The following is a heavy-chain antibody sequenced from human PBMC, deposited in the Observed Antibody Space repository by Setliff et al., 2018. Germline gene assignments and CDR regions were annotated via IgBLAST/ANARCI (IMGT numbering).Heavy chain of an antibody. CDR1: GYSFTRYW. CDR2: IYPSDSDT. V-gene: IGHV5-51*01. J-gene: IGHJ6*02. D-gene: IGHD7-27*01. Sequence: PGESLKISCKGSGYSFTRYWIGWVRQMPGKGLEWMGIIYPSDSDTRHSPSFQGQVTISADKSISTAYLQWSSLKASDTAMYYCARRQGANWGSDYYYGMDVWGQGTTVTVSS. CDR3: ARRQGANWGSDYYYGMDV.